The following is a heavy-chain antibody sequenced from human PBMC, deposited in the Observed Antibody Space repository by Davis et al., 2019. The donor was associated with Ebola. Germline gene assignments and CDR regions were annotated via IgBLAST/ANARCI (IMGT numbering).Heavy chain of an antibody. CDR2: ISSRGDYT. Sequence: GGSLRLSCSASGFIFSSYVMSWVRQAPGKGLEWISYISSRGDYTNYADSVKGRFTISRDNAKNSLYLQMNSLTDEDTAVYYCARGYGSGRHFDYWGQGTLVTVSS. V-gene: IGHV3-48*02. CDR3: ARGYGSGRHFDY. J-gene: IGHJ4*02. D-gene: IGHD3-10*01. CDR1: GFIFSSYV.